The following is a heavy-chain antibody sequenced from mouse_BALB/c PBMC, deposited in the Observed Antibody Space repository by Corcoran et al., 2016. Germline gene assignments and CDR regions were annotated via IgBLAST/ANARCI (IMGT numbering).Heavy chain of an antibody. V-gene: IGHV9-1*02. Sequence: QIQLVQSGPELKKPGETVKISCKASGYTFTNYGMNWVKQAPGKGLKWMGWINTYTGEPTYADDFKGRFAFSLATSASTAYLQINNLKNEDMATYFCAAIYYDYSWFAYWGQGTLVTVSA. J-gene: IGHJ3*01. CDR1: GYTFTNYG. CDR2: INTYTGEP. CDR3: AAIYYDYSWFAY. D-gene: IGHD2-4*01.